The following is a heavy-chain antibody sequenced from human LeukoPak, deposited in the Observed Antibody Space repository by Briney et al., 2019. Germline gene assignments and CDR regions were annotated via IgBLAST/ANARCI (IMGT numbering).Heavy chain of an antibody. CDR1: RFTFSNAW. V-gene: IGHV3-15*01. D-gene: IGHD1-26*01. CDR3: TTWDYVDY. J-gene: IGHJ4*02. CDR2: IKSNVNGGTI. Sequence: GGSLRLSCVGSRFTFSNAWMSWVRQAPGKGLEWVGRIKSNVNGGTIDYAPPVKGRFIISRGDSKETLYLHMSSLKIEDTAVYYCTTWDYVDYWGQGTVVTVSS.